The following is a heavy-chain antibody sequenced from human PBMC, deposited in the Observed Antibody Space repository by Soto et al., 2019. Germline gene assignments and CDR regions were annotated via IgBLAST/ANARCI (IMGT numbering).Heavy chain of an antibody. J-gene: IGHJ6*02. V-gene: IGHV4-59*01. D-gene: IGHD3-10*01. CDR2: IYYSGST. CDR1: GGSISSYY. Sequence: QVQLQESGPGLVKPSETLSLTCTVSGGSISSYYWSWIRQPPVKGLEWIGYIYYSGSTNYNPSLKSRVTISVATSKNQFSLKLSSVTAADTAVYYCARDRYGSGSYYNHYYYDGMDVWGQGTTVTVSS. CDR3: ARDRYGSGSYYNHYYYDGMDV.